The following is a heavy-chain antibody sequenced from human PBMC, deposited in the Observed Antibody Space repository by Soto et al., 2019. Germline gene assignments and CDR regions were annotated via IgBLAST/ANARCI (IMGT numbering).Heavy chain of an antibody. V-gene: IGHV3-23*01. CDR3: VKDDGGYPSTAPH. CDR1: VITISNYP. D-gene: IGHD3-22*01. J-gene: IGHJ4*02. CDR2: ISGSGDRT. Sequence: EVQLLESGGGLVQPGGSLRLSCAASVITISNYPMSWVRQAPGKGLDWVSGISGSGDRTYYADSAKGRFTISKDISRNSLSLQLDSLGGEDTAVYFCVKDDGGYPSTAPHWGQGTLVTVSS.